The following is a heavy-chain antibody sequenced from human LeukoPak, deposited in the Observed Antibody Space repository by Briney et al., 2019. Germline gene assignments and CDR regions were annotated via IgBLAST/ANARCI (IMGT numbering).Heavy chain of an antibody. J-gene: IGHJ4*02. Sequence: PGGSLRLSCAASGFTFSRDSMNWVRQAPGKGLEWVSYINGGGSPIFYADSVRGRFTISRDNAQNSLYLQMNSLRAEDTAIYYCVRDRGTYRPIDYWGQGTLVTVSS. V-gene: IGHV3-48*04. CDR2: INGGGSPI. D-gene: IGHD1-26*01. CDR1: GFTFSRDS. CDR3: VRDRGTYRPIDY.